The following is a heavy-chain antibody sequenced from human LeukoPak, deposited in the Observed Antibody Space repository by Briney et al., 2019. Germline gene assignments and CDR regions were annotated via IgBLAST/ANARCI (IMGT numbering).Heavy chain of an antibody. J-gene: IGHJ6*02. V-gene: IGHV4-59*12. D-gene: IGHD1-14*01. Sequence: SETLSLTCTVSGGSISSYYWSWIRQPPGKGLEWIGYINYSGSTKYNPSLKSRVTMSVDTSKNQFSLKLSSVTAADTAVYYCARDVTGNYYYGMDVWGQGTTVTVSS. CDR2: INYSGST. CDR3: ARDVTGNYYYGMDV. CDR1: GGSISSYY.